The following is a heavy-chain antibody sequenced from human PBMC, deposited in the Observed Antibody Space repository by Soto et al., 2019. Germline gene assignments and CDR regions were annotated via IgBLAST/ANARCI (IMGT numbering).Heavy chain of an antibody. J-gene: IGHJ6*03. CDR3: ARGLGGDSSWYQDYYYYMDV. V-gene: IGHV1-3*01. Sequence: ASVKVSSKASGYTFTSYAIHWVRQAPRQRLEWMRWNNAGNGNTKYSQKFQGRVTITRDTSASKAYLELSSLRSEDTAVYYCARGLGGDSSWYQDYYYYMDVWGKGTTVTVSS. CDR1: GYTFTSYA. D-gene: IGHD6-13*01. CDR2: NNAGNGNT.